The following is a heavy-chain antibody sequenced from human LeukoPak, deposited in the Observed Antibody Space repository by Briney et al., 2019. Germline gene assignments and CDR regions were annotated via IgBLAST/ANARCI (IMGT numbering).Heavy chain of an antibody. J-gene: IGHJ6*03. D-gene: IGHD4-23*01. CDR3: ARFRWPGDYYYYMDV. V-gene: IGHV1-69*05. CDR2: IIPIFGTA. CDR1: GGTFSSYA. Sequence: SVKVSCKASGGTFSSYAISWVRQAPGQGLEWMGGIIPIFGTANYAQKFQGRVTITTDESTSTAYMELSSLSSEDTAVYYCARFRWPGDYYYYMDVWGKGTTVTVSS.